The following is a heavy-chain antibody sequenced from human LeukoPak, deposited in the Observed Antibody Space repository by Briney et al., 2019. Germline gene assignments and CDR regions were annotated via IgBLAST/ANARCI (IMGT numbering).Heavy chain of an antibody. CDR1: GYTFTGYY. V-gene: IGHV1-2*04. CDR2: INPNSGGT. CDR3: ARGPLIRYCGSTSCHRNWFDP. Sequence: EASVKVSCKASGYTFTGYYMHWVRQAPGQGLEWMGWINPNSGGTNYAQKFQGWVTMTRDTSISTAYMELSRLRSDDTAVYYCARGPLIRYCGSTSCHRNWFDPWGRGTLVTVSS. D-gene: IGHD2-2*02. J-gene: IGHJ5*02.